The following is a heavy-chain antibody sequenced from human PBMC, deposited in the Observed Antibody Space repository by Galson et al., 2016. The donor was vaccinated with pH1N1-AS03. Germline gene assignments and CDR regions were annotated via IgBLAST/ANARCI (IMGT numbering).Heavy chain of an antibody. CDR1: GYTFTSYG. CDR3: ARAFCSGGSCYDYFYYVVDV. Sequence: SVKVSCKASGYTFTSYGIGWVRQAPGQGLEWMGWISPYNGRTEYAQKLQGRVTMTTDTSTSTAYMELRSLISDDTAMYYCARAFCSGGSCYDYFYYVVDVWGQGTTVTVTS. J-gene: IGHJ6*02. V-gene: IGHV1-18*01. D-gene: IGHD2-15*01. CDR2: ISPYNGRT.